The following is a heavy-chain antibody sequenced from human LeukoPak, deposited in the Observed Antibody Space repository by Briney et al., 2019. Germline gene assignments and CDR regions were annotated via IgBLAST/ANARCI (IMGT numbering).Heavy chain of an antibody. V-gene: IGHV3-23*01. CDR3: AKGELV. CDR1: GGSFSGYY. D-gene: IGHD1-7*01. Sequence: ETLSLTCAVYGGSFSGYYWSWIRQPPGKGLEWVSAISGSGGSTYYADSVKGRFTISRDNSKNTLYLQMNSLRAEDTAVYYCAKGELVWGQGTTVTVSS. CDR2: ISGSGGST. J-gene: IGHJ6*02.